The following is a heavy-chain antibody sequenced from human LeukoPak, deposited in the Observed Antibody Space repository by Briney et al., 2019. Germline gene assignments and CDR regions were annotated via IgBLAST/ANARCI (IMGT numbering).Heavy chain of an antibody. D-gene: IGHD5-18*01. V-gene: IGHV3-73*01. CDR2: IREKANNYAT. CDR3: TTVYTAIFDY. Sequence: GGSLRLSCAASGFSVNDPAMHWVRHPSGKGLEWVGRIREKANNYATAYAASVQGRFTISRDDSSNTAYLQMSSLKTEDTAVYYCTTVYTAIFDYWGEGTLVTVPS. CDR1: GFSVNDPA. J-gene: IGHJ4*02.